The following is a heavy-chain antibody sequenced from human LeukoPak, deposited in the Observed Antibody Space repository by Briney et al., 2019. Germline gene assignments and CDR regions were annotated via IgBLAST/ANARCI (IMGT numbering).Heavy chain of an antibody. Sequence: GGSLRLSCAASGFTFSSYAMSWVRQAPGKGLEWVSAISGSGGSTYYADSVKGRFTISRDNSKNTLYLQMNSLRAEDTAVYYCAKDRSGSYYKGNLDYWGQGTLVTVSS. CDR2: ISGSGGST. V-gene: IGHV3-23*01. J-gene: IGHJ4*02. CDR3: AKDRSGSYYKGNLDY. CDR1: GFTFSSYA. D-gene: IGHD3-10*01.